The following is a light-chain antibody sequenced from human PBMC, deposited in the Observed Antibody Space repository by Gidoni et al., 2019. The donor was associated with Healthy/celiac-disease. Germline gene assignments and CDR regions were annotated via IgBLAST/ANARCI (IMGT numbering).Light chain of an antibody. Sequence: QSALTQPASVSGSPGQSITISCTGTSSDVGCYNYVSWYKQHPGKAPKLMIYEVSNRPPGVSNRFSGSKSGNTASLTISGLQAEDEADYYCSSYTSSSTVVFGGGTKLTVL. J-gene: IGLJ2*01. CDR1: SSDVGCYNY. CDR3: SSYTSSSTVV. V-gene: IGLV2-14*01. CDR2: EVS.